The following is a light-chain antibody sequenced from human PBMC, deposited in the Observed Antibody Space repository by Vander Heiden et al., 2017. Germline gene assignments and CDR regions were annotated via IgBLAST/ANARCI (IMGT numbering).Light chain of an antibody. J-gene: IGLJ1*01. CDR1: SSDVCGYNY. Sequence: QSALTQPPSASRSPGRSVTISCTGTSSDVCGYNYVSWYQQHPGKAPKLMIYEVNKRPSGVPDRFSGSKSGNTASLTVSGLQAEDEADYYRSSYAGSNTYVFGSGTKVTVL. CDR3: SSYAGSNTYV. V-gene: IGLV2-8*01. CDR2: EVN.